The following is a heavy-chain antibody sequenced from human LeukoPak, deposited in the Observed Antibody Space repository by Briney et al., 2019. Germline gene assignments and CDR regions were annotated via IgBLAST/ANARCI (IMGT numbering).Heavy chain of an antibody. D-gene: IGHD3-3*01. J-gene: IGHJ5*02. Sequence: AASVKVSCKASGGTFSSYAISWVRQAPGQGLEWMGWMNPNSGNTGYAQKFQGRVTITRNTSISTAYMELSSLRSEDTAVYYCARCPHRLLRFLEWSFDPWGQGTLVTVSS. CDR1: GGTFSSYA. CDR3: ARCPHRLLRFLEWSFDP. CDR2: MNPNSGNT. V-gene: IGHV1-8*03.